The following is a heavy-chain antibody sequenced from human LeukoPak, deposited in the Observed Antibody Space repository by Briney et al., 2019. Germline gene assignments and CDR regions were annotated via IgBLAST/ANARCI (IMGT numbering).Heavy chain of an antibody. CDR1: GGTFSSYA. CDR2: IIPILGIA. Sequence: GASVKVSCKASGGTFSSYAISWVRQAPGQGLEWMGRIIPILGIANYAQKFQGRVTITADKSTSTAYMELSSLRSEDTAVYYCAAPSSAVAGTPFDYWGQGTLATVSS. CDR3: AAPSSAVAGTPFDY. D-gene: IGHD6-19*01. J-gene: IGHJ4*02. V-gene: IGHV1-69*04.